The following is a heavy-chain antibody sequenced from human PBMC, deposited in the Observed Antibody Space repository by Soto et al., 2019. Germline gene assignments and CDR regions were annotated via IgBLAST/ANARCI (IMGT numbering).Heavy chain of an antibody. CDR3: ASPGAPPRDNWFDP. V-gene: IGHV1-69*06. Sequence: ASVKVSCKASGGTFSSYAISWVRQAPGQGLEWMGGIIPIFGTANYAQKFQGRVTITADKSTSTAYMELSSLRSEDTAVYYCASPGAPPRDNWFDPWGQGTLVTV. J-gene: IGHJ5*02. CDR2: IIPIFGTA. CDR1: GGTFSSYA. D-gene: IGHD4-17*01.